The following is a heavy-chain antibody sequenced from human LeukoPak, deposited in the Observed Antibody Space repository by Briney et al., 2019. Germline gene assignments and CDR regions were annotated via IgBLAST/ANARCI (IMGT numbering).Heavy chain of an antibody. Sequence: PGGSLRLSCAASGFTFSSYGMHWVRQAPGKGLEWVAVIWYDGSNKYYADSVKGRFTISRDNSKNTLYLQMNSLRAEDTAVYYCAKDEYSSGWYPMDYWGQGTLVTVSS. J-gene: IGHJ4*02. CDR2: IWYDGSNK. D-gene: IGHD6-19*01. V-gene: IGHV3-33*06. CDR1: GFTFSSYG. CDR3: AKDEYSSGWYPMDY.